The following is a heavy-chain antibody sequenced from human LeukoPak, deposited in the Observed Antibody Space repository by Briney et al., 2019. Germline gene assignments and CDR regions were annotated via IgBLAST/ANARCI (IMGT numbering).Heavy chain of an antibody. V-gene: IGHV3-7*05. Sequence: GGSLRLSCTASGIPFNIYWMSWVRQAPGKGLEWVANIKHDGTEKYYVDSVKGRFTISRDNSKNTLYLQMNSLRAEDTAVYSCAKNGEVLSWFDPWGQGTLVTVSS. J-gene: IGHJ5*02. CDR2: IKHDGTEK. D-gene: IGHD3-10*01. CDR3: AKNGEVLSWFDP. CDR1: GIPFNIYW.